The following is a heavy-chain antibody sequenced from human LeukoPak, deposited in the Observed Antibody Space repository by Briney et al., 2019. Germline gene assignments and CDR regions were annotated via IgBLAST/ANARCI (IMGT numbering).Heavy chain of an antibody. D-gene: IGHD4-11*01. CDR1: GFTFSHYG. J-gene: IGHJ1*01. CDR3: AKDAQRGFDYSNSLQN. Sequence: PGGSLRLSCAASGFTFSHYGMHWVRQTPGAGLEWVAVIWSDGSDKYYAKSVKGRFTISRDNSKNSLFLQMNSLRAEDTAVYYCAKDAQRGFDYSNSLQNWSQGILVTVSS. V-gene: IGHV3-33*06. CDR2: IWSDGSDK.